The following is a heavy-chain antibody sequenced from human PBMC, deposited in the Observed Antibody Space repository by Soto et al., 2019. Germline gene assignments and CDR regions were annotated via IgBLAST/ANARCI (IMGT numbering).Heavy chain of an antibody. CDR3: ARVTLSGSYQGGFDY. Sequence: QVPLVQSGAEVKKPGASVKVSCKASGYTFTSYGISWVRQAPGQGLEWMGWISAYNGNTNYAQKHQGRVTMTTDTSTSTAYMELRSLRSDDTAVYYCARVTLSGSYQGGFDYWGQGTLVTVSS. CDR1: GYTFTSYG. CDR2: ISAYNGNT. V-gene: IGHV1-18*01. J-gene: IGHJ4*02. D-gene: IGHD1-26*01.